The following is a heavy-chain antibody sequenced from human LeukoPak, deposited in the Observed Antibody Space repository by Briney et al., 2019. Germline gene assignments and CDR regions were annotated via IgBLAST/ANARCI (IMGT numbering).Heavy chain of an antibody. D-gene: IGHD2/OR15-2a*01. CDR2: ISSSSSYI. Sequence: GGSLRLSCAASGFTFSSYSMNWVRQAPGKGLEWVSSISSSSSYIYYADSVKGRFTISRDNAKNSLYLQMNSLRAEDTAVYYCARDGNNYFFYYYYYYMDVWGKGTTVTVSS. V-gene: IGHV3-21*01. J-gene: IGHJ6*03. CDR3: ARDGNNYFFYYYYYYMDV. CDR1: GFTFSSYS.